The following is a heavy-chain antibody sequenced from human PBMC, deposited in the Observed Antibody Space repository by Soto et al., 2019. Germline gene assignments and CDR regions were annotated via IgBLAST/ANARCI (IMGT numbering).Heavy chain of an antibody. CDR3: ARHTFFGSSGYYYVYDY. CDR2: IYYSGST. Sequence: TSETLSLTCTVSGGSISSSSYYWGWIRQPPGKGLEWIGSIYYSGSTYYNPSLKSRVTISVDTSKNQFSLKLSSVTAADTAVYYCARHTFFGSSGYYYVYDYWGKGTMVTVSS. D-gene: IGHD3-22*01. V-gene: IGHV4-39*01. J-gene: IGHJ4*02. CDR1: GGSISSSSYY.